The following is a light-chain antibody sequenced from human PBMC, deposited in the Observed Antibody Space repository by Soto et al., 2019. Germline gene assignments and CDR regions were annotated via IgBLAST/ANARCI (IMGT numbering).Light chain of an antibody. Sequence: EIVLTQSPATLSLSPGERATLSCRASQSVSRFLAWYQQKPGQAPRLLIYDTSNRATDIPARFSGSGSGTDFTLTSSSLEPEDFAVYYCQQRSNRLLTFGGGTKVEIK. J-gene: IGKJ4*01. V-gene: IGKV3-11*01. CDR3: QQRSNRLLT. CDR2: DTS. CDR1: QSVSRF.